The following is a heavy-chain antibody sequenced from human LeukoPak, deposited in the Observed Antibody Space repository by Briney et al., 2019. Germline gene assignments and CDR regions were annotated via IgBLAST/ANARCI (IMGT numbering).Heavy chain of an antibody. Sequence: ASVKVSCEASGYTFTGYYMHWVRQAPGQGLEWMGWISAYNGNTNYAQKLQGRVTMTTDTSTSTVYMELRSLRSDDTAVYYCARDQQWLDPARHGFDYWGQGTLVTVSS. CDR2: ISAYNGNT. V-gene: IGHV1-18*04. CDR3: ARDQQWLDPARHGFDY. CDR1: GYTFTGYY. J-gene: IGHJ4*02. D-gene: IGHD6-19*01.